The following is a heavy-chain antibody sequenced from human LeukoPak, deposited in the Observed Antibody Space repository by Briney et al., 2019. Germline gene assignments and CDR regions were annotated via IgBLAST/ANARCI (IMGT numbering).Heavy chain of an antibody. J-gene: IGHJ4*02. CDR3: AKRGGSYFDY. CDR2: ISYDGSNK. CDR1: GFTFSSYG. V-gene: IGHV3-30*18. D-gene: IGHD1-26*01. Sequence: GRSLRLSCAASGFTFSSYGIHWVRQAPGKGLEWLAVISYDGSNKYYADSVKGRFTISRDKPKNTLYLEMNSLRAEDTAVYYCAKRGGSYFDYWGQGTLVTVSS.